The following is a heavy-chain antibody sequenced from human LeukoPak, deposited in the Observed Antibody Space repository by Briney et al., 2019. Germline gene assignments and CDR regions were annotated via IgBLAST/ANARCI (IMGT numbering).Heavy chain of an antibody. J-gene: IGHJ4*02. V-gene: IGHV3-23*01. CDR1: GFTFTSYS. Sequence: GGSLRLSCAASGFTFTSYSMNWVRQAPGKGLEWVSTINGGGVNTHYADSVGGRFTISRDNSKNTLFLQMNSLRDEDTAVYYCAKDLYSNYGPADYWGQGNLVTVSS. D-gene: IGHD4-11*01. CDR3: AKDLYSNYGPADY. CDR2: INGGGVNT.